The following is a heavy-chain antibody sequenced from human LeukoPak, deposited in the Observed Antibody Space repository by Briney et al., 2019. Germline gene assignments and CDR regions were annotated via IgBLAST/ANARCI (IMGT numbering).Heavy chain of an antibody. D-gene: IGHD1-7*01. J-gene: IGHJ4*02. V-gene: IGHV1-69*11. CDR3: ARDLKLELPYFDY. CDR2: IIPILGTA. CDR1: GGTFSSYA. Sequence: GSSVKVSCKASGGTFSSYAISWVRQAPGQGLEWMGRIIPILGTANYAQKFQGRVTITADESTSTAYMELSSLRSEDTAVYYCARDLKLELPYFDYWGQGTLVTVSS.